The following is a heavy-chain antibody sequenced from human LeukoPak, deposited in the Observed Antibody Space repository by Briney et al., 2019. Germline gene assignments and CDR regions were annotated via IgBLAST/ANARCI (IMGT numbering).Heavy chain of an antibody. CDR1: DYTFTNHH. D-gene: IGHD4-17*01. CDR2: IYAGGGDT. V-gene: IGHV1-46*01. Sequence: ASVKVSYKASDYTFTNHHVHWARQAPGQGLEWMGIIYAGGGDTRFARKFQGRVTLTRDTSTTTVHMDLSTLKTEDTAVCFCATEPPGAYYFYYWGQGTQVTVSS. J-gene: IGHJ4*02. CDR3: ATEPPGAYYFYY.